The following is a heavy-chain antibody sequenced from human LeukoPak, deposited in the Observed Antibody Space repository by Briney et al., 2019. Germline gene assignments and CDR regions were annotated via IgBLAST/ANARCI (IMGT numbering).Heavy chain of an antibody. Sequence: VASVKVSCKASGYTFTSYGISWVRQAPGQGLEWMGWISAYNGNTNYAQKLQGRVTMTTDTSTSTAYMELRSLRSDDTAVYYCAKTRTVWLPPDHWGQGTLVTVSS. CDR1: GYTFTSYG. CDR2: ISAYNGNT. CDR3: AKTRTVWLPPDH. J-gene: IGHJ5*02. D-gene: IGHD3-22*01. V-gene: IGHV1-18*01.